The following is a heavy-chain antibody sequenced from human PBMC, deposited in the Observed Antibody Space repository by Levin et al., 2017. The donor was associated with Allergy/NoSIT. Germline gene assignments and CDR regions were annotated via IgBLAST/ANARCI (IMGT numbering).Heavy chain of an antibody. V-gene: IGHV3-23*01. CDR1: GFPFSGYG. J-gene: IGHJ5*01. D-gene: IGHD3-10*01. Sequence: GGSLRLSCAVSGFPFSGYGMSWVRQAPGEGPEWVSTISDSGENTHYADSVRGRFTISRDNSRNTLYLQMNSLRAEDTAVYYCARDLEFWGVNGGVDSWGRGTLVTVSS. CDR2: ISDSGENT. CDR3: ARDLEFWGVNGGVDS.